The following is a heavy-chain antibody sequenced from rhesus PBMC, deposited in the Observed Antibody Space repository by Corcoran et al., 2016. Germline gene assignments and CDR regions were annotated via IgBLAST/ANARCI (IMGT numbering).Heavy chain of an antibody. CDR2: IYGSGGRT. V-gene: IGHV4-160*01. J-gene: IGHJ6*01. CDR1: GGSISSNY. Sequence: QVQLQESGPGLVKPSETLSLTCAVSGGSISSNYWSWIRQAPGKGLAWIGRIYGSGGRTVSNPSLKSRVTISTDTSKNQFSLKLSSVTAADTAVYYCARDLSTYGLDSWGQGVVVTVSS. CDR3: ARDLSTYGLDS.